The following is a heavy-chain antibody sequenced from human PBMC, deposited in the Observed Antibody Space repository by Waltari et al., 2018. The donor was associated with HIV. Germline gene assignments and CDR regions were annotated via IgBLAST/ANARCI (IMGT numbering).Heavy chain of an antibody. CDR1: GGFISSSGYY. Sequence: QLQLQESGPGLVKPSETLSLTCTVSGGFISSSGYYWGWIRQPPGKGLEWIGTIYYSGSTYYNPSLKSRVTISADTSKNHFSLKLSSVTAADTAVYYCARGASIGGWVRNDYWGQGTLVTVSS. J-gene: IGHJ4*02. CDR2: IYYSGST. V-gene: IGHV4-39*07. D-gene: IGHD6-6*01. CDR3: ARGASIGGWVRNDY.